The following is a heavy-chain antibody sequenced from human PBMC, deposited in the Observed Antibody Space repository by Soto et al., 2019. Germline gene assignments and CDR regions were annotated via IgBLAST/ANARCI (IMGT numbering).Heavy chain of an antibody. D-gene: IGHD3-3*01. CDR2: ISGSGDST. V-gene: IGHV3-23*01. J-gene: IGHJ3*02. Sequence: GGSLRLSCGASGFTFSSFAMSWVRQAPGKGLEWVSGISGSGDSTWYADSVKGRFTISRDNSNNTLYLQMNNLRAEDTAVYYCAKDCWEWIIRSFNGFDIWGQGTMVTVSS. CDR1: GFTFSSFA. CDR3: AKDCWEWIIRSFNGFDI.